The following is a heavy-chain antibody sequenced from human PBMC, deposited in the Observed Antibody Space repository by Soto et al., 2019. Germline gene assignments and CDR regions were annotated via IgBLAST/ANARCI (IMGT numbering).Heavy chain of an antibody. CDR1: GFTFSSYW. CDR3: TRGTGYDYPY. D-gene: IGHD5-12*01. CDR2: INSDGSST. J-gene: IGHJ4*02. Sequence: PGGSLRLSCVGSGFTFSSYWMHWVRQAPGKGLVWVSRINSDGSSTNYADSVKGRFTISRDNAKNTLYLQMNSLRAEDTAVYYCTRGTGYDYPYWGQGALVTVSS. V-gene: IGHV3-74*01.